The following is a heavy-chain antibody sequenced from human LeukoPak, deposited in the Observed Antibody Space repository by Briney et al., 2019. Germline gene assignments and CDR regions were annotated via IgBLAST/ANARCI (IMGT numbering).Heavy chain of an antibody. V-gene: IGHV4-59*11. D-gene: IGHD6-13*01. CDR3: ARSRAAGLYYFDY. CDR1: GGSISSQY. CDR2: IYYSGST. J-gene: IGHJ4*02. Sequence: SETLSLTCTVSGGSISSQYWSWIRQPPGKGLEWIGYIYYSGSTNYNPSLKSRVTISVDTSKNQFSLKLSSVTAADTAVYYCARSRAAGLYYFDYWGQGTLVTVSS.